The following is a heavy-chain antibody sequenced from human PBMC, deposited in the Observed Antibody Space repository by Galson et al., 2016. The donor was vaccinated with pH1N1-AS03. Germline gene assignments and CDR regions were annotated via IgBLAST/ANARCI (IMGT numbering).Heavy chain of an antibody. J-gene: IGHJ6*02. Sequence: SVKVSCKASGYIFTGFYVHWARQAPGQGLEWMGWINTDSGVTNYAQKFEAWVTMTRDTSLSTAYMELSGLKSDDTAVYYCARDPRGPCTSATCPTTYYFGMDVWGQGTT. CDR3: ARDPRGPCTSATCPTTYYFGMDV. CDR2: INTDSGVT. CDR1: GYIFTGFY. V-gene: IGHV1-2*04. D-gene: IGHD2-2*01.